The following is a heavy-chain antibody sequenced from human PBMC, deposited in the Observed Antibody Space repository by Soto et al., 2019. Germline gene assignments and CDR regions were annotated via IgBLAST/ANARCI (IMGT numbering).Heavy chain of an antibody. CDR3: AKAILSATIGPYAMDV. J-gene: IGHJ6*02. CDR1: GFAFSSYA. Sequence: GGSLRLSCEASGFAFSSYAMHWVRQAPGKGLECVGVISYDGNYIYYADSVKGRFTISRDNSKNTLYVQVNSLRPEDTDVYYCAKAILSATIGPYAMDVWGQGTTVTVSS. V-gene: IGHV3-30*18. D-gene: IGHD3-16*01. CDR2: ISYDGNYI.